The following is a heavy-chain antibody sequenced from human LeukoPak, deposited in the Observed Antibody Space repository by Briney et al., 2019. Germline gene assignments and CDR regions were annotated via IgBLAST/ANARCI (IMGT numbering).Heavy chain of an antibody. CDR3: ARLRVTAIQAGYFDY. Sequence: SETLSLTCTVSGGSISSGGYYWSWIRQHPGKGLEWIGYIYYSGSTYYNPSLKSRVTISVDTSKNQFSLKLSSVTAADTAVYYCARLRVTAIQAGYFDYWGQGTLVTVS. J-gene: IGHJ4*02. D-gene: IGHD2-21*02. CDR2: IYYSGST. CDR1: GGSISSGGYY. V-gene: IGHV4-31*03.